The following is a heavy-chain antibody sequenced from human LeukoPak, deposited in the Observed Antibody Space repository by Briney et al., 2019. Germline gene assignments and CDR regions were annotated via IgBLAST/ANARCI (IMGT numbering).Heavy chain of an antibody. Sequence: PSETLSLTCTVSGGSISSYYWSWIRQPAGKGLEWIGRIYTSGSTNYNPSLKSRVTMSVDTSKNQFSLKLSSVTAADTAVYYCAKATYGSGSYNWFDPWDQGTLVTVSS. J-gene: IGHJ5*02. D-gene: IGHD3-10*01. CDR3: AKATYGSGSYNWFDP. V-gene: IGHV4-4*07. CDR1: GGSISSYY. CDR2: IYTSGST.